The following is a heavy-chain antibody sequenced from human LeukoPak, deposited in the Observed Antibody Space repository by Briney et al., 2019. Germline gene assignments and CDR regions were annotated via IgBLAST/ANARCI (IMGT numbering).Heavy chain of an antibody. D-gene: IGHD6-6*01. CDR3: ARGGAVRPDY. V-gene: IGHV3-48*01. J-gene: IGHJ4*02. Sequence: EGSLRVPCAASGFIFRDYGMNWVRQAPGKGLEWVSYISSSGTTVNYADSVKGRFTISRDNAKNSLYLQMNSLRVEDTAVYYCARGGAVRPDYWGQGTLVTVSS. CDR1: GFIFRDYG. CDR2: ISSSGTTV.